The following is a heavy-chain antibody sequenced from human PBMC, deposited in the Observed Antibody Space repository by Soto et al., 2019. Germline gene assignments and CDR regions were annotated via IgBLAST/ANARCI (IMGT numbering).Heavy chain of an antibody. Sequence: GGSLRLSCAASGFTFSSYGMHWVRQAPGKGLEWVAVIWYDGSNKYYADSVKGRFTISRDNSKNTLYLQMNSLRAEDTAVYYCARDEYYYDSSGYSTDTPYDYWGQGTLVTVS. CDR1: GFTFSSYG. V-gene: IGHV3-30*19. CDR3: ARDEYYYDSSGYSTDTPYDY. D-gene: IGHD3-22*01. CDR2: IWYDGSNK. J-gene: IGHJ4*02.